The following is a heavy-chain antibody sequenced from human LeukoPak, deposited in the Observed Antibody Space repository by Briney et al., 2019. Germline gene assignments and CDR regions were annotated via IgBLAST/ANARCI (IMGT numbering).Heavy chain of an antibody. V-gene: IGHV4-39*02. J-gene: IGHJ5*02. CDR1: GDSISSIESY. D-gene: IGHD2-21*01. CDR3: ARWDELDWAFGT. Sequence: HPSETLSLTCTVSGDSISSIESYWGWIRQPPGKQLEWIGSVSSTGSPYYNPSLESRVSFSMSASENLFSLFLNAVTAADTAVYYCARWDELDWAFGTWGPGTLVTVSS. CDR2: VSSTGSP.